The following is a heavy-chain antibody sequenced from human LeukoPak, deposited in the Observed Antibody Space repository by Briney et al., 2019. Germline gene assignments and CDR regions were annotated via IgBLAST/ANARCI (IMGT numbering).Heavy chain of an antibody. CDR2: IYYSGST. J-gene: IGHJ4*02. V-gene: IGHV4-39*01. D-gene: IGHD4-17*01. CDR3: ARHDDYGDYFDY. CDR1: GGSFSSSSYY. Sequence: KSSETLSLTCTVSGGSFSSSSYYWGWVRQPPGKGLEWIGSIYYSGSTYYNPSLKSRVTISVDTSKNQFSLKLSSVTAADTAVYYCARHDDYGDYFDYWGQGTLVTVSS.